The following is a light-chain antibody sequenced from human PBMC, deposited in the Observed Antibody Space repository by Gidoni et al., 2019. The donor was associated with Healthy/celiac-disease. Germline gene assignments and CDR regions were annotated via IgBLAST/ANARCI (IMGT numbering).Light chain of an antibody. CDR1: QGISSY. CDR2: AAS. Sequence: DIQMTKSPSFLSASVGDRVTITCRASQGISSYLAWYQQKPGQAPKLLIYAASTLQSGVPSRFSGSGSGTEFTLTISSLQPEDFATYYCQQLNSYPPPFGGGTKVEIK. V-gene: IGKV1-9*01. CDR3: QQLNSYPPP. J-gene: IGKJ4*01.